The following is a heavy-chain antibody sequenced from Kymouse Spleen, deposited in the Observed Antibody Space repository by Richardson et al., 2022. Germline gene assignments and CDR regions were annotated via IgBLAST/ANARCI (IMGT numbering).Heavy chain of an antibody. CDR3: AKGTGYGSGSYGYYYYYGMDV. V-gene: IGHV3-30*18. CDR2: ISYDGSNK. J-gene: IGHJ6*02. Sequence: QVQLVESGGGVVQPGRSLRLSCAASGFTFSSYGMHWVRQAPGKGLEWVAVISYDGSNKYYADSVKGRFTISRDNSKNTLYLQMNSLRAEDTAVYYCAKGTGYGSGSYGYYYYYGMDVWGQGTTVTVSS. CDR1: GFTFSSYG. D-gene: IGHD3-10*01.